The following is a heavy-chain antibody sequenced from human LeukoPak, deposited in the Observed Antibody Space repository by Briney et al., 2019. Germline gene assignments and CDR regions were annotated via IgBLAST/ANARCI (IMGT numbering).Heavy chain of an antibody. V-gene: IGHV3-30-3*01. D-gene: IGHD3-3*01. CDR1: GFTFSEYA. J-gene: IGHJ4*02. CDR2: ISYDGRQK. Sequence: GGSLRLSCAASGFTFSEYAMHWVRQAPGKGLEWLAVISYDGRQKYYGDSVKGRFTISRDNPKNTLYLQMNSLRDDDTAVYYCARVFLERLTSGYFDNWGQETLVTVSP. CDR3: ARVFLERLTSGYFDN.